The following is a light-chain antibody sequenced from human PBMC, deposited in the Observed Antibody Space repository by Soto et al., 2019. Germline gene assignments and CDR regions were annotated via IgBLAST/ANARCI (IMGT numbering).Light chain of an antibody. V-gene: IGKV3-20*01. Sequence: EIVLTQSPSTLSLSPGETATLSCRASQSLSSYLAWYQQKPGQAPRLLIYGASSRATGIPDRFSGSGSGTDFTLTISRLEPEDFAVYYCQQYGSSPQTFGPGTKVDIK. CDR2: GAS. CDR3: QQYGSSPQT. CDR1: QSLSSY. J-gene: IGKJ1*01.